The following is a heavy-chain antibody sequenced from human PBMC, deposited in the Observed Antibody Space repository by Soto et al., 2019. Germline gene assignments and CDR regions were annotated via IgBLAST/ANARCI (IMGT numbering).Heavy chain of an antibody. D-gene: IGHD4-17*01. J-gene: IGHJ6*02. V-gene: IGHV3-73*01. CDR1: GFTFSGSA. CDR2: IRSKANSYAT. CDR3: TRHGSTVTTYYYGMDV. Sequence: GGSLRLSCAASGFTFSGSAMHWVRQASGKGLEWVGRIRSKANSYATAYAASVKGRFTISRDDSKNTAYLQMNSLKTEDTAVYQCTRHGSTVTTYYYGMDVWGQGTTVTVSS.